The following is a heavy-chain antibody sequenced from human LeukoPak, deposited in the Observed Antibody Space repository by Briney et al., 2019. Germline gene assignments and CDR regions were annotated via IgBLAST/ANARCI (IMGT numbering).Heavy chain of an antibody. CDR1: GYTFTNYD. V-gene: IGHV1-8*01. Sequence: ASVKVSCKASGYTFTNYDINWVRQATGQGLEWMGWMNPNSGDTGYAQKFQGRVTMTRDTSTSTVYMELSSLRSEDTAVYYCVSSGTTNYYYGMDVWGQGTTVTVSS. CDR2: MNPNSGDT. J-gene: IGHJ6*02. CDR3: VSSGTTNYYYGMDV. D-gene: IGHD1-1*01.